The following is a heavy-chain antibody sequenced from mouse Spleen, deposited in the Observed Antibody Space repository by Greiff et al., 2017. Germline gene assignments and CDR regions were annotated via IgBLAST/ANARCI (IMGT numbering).Heavy chain of an antibody. CDR3: TTGGNGGTYYFDY. J-gene: IGHJ2*01. CDR1: GFNIKDYY. Sequence: VQLQQSGAELVRPGASVKLSCTASGFNIKDYYMHWVKQRPEQGLEWIGRIDPEDGDTEYAPKFQGKATMTADTSSNTAYLQLSSLTSEDTAVYYCTTGGNGGTYYFDYWGQGTTLTVSS. CDR2: IDPEDGDT. D-gene: IGHD1-1*02. V-gene: IGHV14-1*01.